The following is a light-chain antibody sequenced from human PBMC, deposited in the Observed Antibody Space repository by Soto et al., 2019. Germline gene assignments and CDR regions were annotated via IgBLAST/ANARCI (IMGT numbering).Light chain of an antibody. CDR2: AAS. Sequence: DIQMTQSPSSLSASVGDRVTITCRASQGIIDYLAWYQQKPGKVPKLLIYAASTLQSGVPSRFSGSASGTDFTLTISSLQPEDVATYYCQKYNTAPQTFGPGTRVEIK. J-gene: IGKJ1*01. V-gene: IGKV1-27*01. CDR3: QKYNTAPQT. CDR1: QGIIDY.